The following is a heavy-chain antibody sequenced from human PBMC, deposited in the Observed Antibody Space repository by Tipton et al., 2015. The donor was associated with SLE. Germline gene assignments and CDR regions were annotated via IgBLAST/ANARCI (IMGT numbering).Heavy chain of an antibody. V-gene: IGHV4-34*01. CDR2: INHSGST. CDR1: GGSFSGYY. D-gene: IGHD3-22*01. CDR3: ARGSYDSSGYYLPLDY. Sequence: TLSLTCAVYGGSFSGYYWSWIRQSPGKGLEWIGEINHSGSTNYNPSLKSRVTISVDTPKNQFSLKLSSVTAADTAVYYCARGSYDSSGYYLPLDYWGQGTLVTVSS. J-gene: IGHJ4*02.